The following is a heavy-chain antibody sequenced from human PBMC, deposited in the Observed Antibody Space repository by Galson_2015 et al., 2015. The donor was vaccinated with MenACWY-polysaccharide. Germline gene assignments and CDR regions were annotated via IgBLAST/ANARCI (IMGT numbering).Heavy chain of an antibody. CDR1: GFTFSTYW. V-gene: IGHV3-74*01. CDR3: ARGYSAYV. D-gene: IGHD5-12*01. Sequence: SLRLSCAASGFTFSTYWMHWVRQAPGKGLVWVSRIKSDGSSTNYADSVKGRFTISRDNAKNTLYLQMNSLRAEDTALYYCARGYSAYVWGKGTTVIVSS. J-gene: IGHJ6*04. CDR2: IKSDGSST.